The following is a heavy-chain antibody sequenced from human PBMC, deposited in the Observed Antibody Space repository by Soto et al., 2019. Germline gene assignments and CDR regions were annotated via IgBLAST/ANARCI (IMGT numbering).Heavy chain of an antibody. CDR1: GGSFSGYY. V-gene: IGHV4-34*01. CDR2: INHSGST. CDR3: ARHYGYYSHYMDV. J-gene: IGHJ6*03. Sequence: SETLSLTCAVYGGSFSGYYWSWIRQPPGKGLEWIGEINHSGSTNYNPSLKSRVTISVDTSNNQLSLKLSSVTAADTAVYYCARHYGYYSHYMDVWTKGTTVTVSS. D-gene: IGHD3-16*01.